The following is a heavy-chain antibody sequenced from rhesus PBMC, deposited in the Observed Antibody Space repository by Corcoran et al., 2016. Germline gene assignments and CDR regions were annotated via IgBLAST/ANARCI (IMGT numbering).Heavy chain of an antibody. J-gene: IGHJ6*01. D-gene: IGHD6-31*01. CDR1: GVSVTAAF. CDR2: GAGDSENT. CDR3: AKVPHFDGWYGLDP. V-gene: IGHV4-80*01. Sequence: QVPLQGSGPRLLRPSETLSLSCSVSGVSVTAAFWSWLRQSPGKGLEWVGEGAGDSENTNYTPAFKSRVTLSKDTSRNQFSLKRTSLSVADTAIYYCAKVPHFDGWYGLDPWGQGVAVTVSS.